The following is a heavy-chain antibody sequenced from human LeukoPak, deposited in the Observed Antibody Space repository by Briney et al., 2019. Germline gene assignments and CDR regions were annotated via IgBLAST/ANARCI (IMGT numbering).Heavy chain of an antibody. D-gene: IGHD6-13*01. V-gene: IGHV1-2*02. CDR3: ARDRAAVDANWFDP. CDR1: GYTFTSYG. Sequence: GASVKVSCKASGYTFTSYGISWVRQAPGQGLEWMGWINPNSGGTNYAQKFQGRVTMTRDTSISTAYMELNRLRSDGTAVYYCARDRAAVDANWFDPWGQGTLVTVSS. CDR2: INPNSGGT. J-gene: IGHJ5*02.